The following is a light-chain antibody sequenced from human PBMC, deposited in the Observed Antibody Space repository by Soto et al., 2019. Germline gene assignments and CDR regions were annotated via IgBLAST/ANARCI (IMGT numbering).Light chain of an antibody. CDR3: QQRHMWPIT. CDR1: QSFRGL. Sequence: DIVLPQSHATLSLSPGERATLSCRASQSFRGLLAWYQQKPGQAPRLLIYDACNRATGIPPRFSGSGSGTDFTLTISSLEPEDSAVYYCQQRHMWPITFGQGTRLEIK. J-gene: IGKJ5*01. V-gene: IGKV3-11*01. CDR2: DAC.